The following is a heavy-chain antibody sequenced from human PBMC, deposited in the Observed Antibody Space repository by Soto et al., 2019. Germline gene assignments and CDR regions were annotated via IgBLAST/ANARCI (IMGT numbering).Heavy chain of an antibody. CDR1: GFTFSDYY. J-gene: IGHJ4*02. D-gene: IGHD6-13*01. V-gene: IGHV3-11*05. Sequence: PGGSLRLSCAASGFTFSDYYMSWIRQAPGKGLEWVSYISSSSSYTYYADSVKGRFTISRDDSKNTLYLQMNSLKIEDTAVFYCARDEFPVWTEAGSGPIDYWGQGSLDTVSS. CDR2: ISSSSSYT. CDR3: ARDEFPVWTEAGSGPIDY.